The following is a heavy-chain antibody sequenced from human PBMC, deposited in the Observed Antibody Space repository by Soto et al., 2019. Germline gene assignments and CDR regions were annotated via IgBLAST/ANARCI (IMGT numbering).Heavy chain of an antibody. J-gene: IGHJ4*02. Sequence: GGSLRLSCAASGFTFSSYAMHWVRQAPGKGLECVSVISSNGGSTYYANSVKVRFNTSRDNSKNTVYLQMGSLRAEAMAVYYCASLNYYGSGSYDYWGQGTLVTVSS. D-gene: IGHD3-10*01. CDR3: ASLNYYGSGSYDY. V-gene: IGHV3-64*01. CDR2: ISSNGGST. CDR1: GFTFSSYA.